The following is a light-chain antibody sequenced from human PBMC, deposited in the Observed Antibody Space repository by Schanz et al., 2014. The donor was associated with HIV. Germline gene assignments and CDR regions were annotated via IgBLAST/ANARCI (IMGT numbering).Light chain of an antibody. CDR2: EVS. CDR3: AAWDDSLKGVV. Sequence: QSALTQPPSASGSPGQSVTFSCTGTSSDVGGYNYVSWYQQHPGKAPKVMIYEVSKRPSGVPDRLSGSKSGTSASLAISRLQSEDEADYYCAAWDDSLKGVVFGGGTKLTVL. CDR1: SSDVGGYNY. J-gene: IGLJ2*01. V-gene: IGLV2-8*01.